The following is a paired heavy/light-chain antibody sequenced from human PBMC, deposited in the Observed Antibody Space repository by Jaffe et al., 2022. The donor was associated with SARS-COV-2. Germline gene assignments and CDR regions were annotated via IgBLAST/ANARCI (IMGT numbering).Light chain of an antibody. CDR2: EGS. V-gene: IGLV2-23*03. CDR3: CSYAGSSTFAV. Sequence: QSALTQPASVSGSPGQSITISCTGTSSDVGSYNLVSWYQQHPGKAPKLMIYEGSKRPSGVSNRFSGSKSGNTASLTISGLQAEDEADYYCCSYAGSSTFAVFGGGTKLTVL. J-gene: IGLJ2*01. CDR1: SSDVGSYNL.
Heavy chain of an antibody. CDR1: GFTFSSYG. D-gene: IGHD6-13*01. CDR3: ARDLGAYSSSWYVGDVSYYFDY. CDR2: IWYDGSNK. J-gene: IGHJ4*02. V-gene: IGHV3-33*01. Sequence: QVQLVESGGGVVQPGRSLRLSCAASGFTFSSYGMHWVRQAPGKGLEWVAVIWYDGSNKYYADSVKGRFTISRDNSKNTLYLQMNSLRAEDTAVYYCARDLGAYSSSWYVGDVSYYFDYWGQGTLVTVSS.